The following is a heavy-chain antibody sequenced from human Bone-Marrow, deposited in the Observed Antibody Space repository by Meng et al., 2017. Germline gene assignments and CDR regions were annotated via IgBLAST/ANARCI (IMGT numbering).Heavy chain of an antibody. D-gene: IGHD6-19*01. Sequence: PGLWRPSGPLSSTGGVSGAAVISGYWWTWVRQPPGKGLEWIGEFHHSGTTNYNPSLRSRVTISVDTSKNQFSLRLTSVTAADTAVYYCAASSGWYRIDSWGQGTLVTVSS. CDR1: GAAVISGYW. CDR2: FHHSGTT. CDR3: AASSGWYRIDS. V-gene: IGHV4-4*02. J-gene: IGHJ4*02.